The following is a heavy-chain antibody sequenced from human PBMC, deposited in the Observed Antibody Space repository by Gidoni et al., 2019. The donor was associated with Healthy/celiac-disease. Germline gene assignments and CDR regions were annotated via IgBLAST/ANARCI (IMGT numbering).Heavy chain of an antibody. J-gene: IGHJ6*02. CDR1: SSYG. V-gene: IGHV3-33*01. Sequence: SSYGMHWVRQAPGKGLEWVAVIWYDGSNKYYADSVKGRFTISRDNSKNTLYLQMNSLRAEDTAVYYCARARRVRGVIQPPHYYYYGMDVWGQGTTVTVSS. D-gene: IGHD3-10*01. CDR3: ARARRVRGVIQPPHYYYYGMDV. CDR2: IWYDGSNK.